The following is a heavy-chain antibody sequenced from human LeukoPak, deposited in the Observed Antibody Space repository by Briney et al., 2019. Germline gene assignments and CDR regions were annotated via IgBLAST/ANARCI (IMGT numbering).Heavy chain of an antibody. CDR3: AKDHRSSWYPYYYYMDV. D-gene: IGHD6-13*01. CDR1: GFTFSGSA. J-gene: IGHJ6*03. Sequence: PGGSLKLSCAASGFTFSGSAMHWVRQASGKGLEWVGRIRSKANSYATAYAASVKGRFTISRDDSKNTAYLQMNSLKTEDTAVYYCAKDHRSSWYPYYYYMDVWGKGTTVTVSS. V-gene: IGHV3-73*01. CDR2: IRSKANSYAT.